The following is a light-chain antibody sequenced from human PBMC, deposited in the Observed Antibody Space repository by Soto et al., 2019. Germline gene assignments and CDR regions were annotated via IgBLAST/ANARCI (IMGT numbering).Light chain of an antibody. J-gene: IGKJ5*01. CDR2: GAS. CDR1: QSVGSIY. Sequence: EGVFAKVPGTPSLSPGERAPLSCRASQSVGSIYLAWYQQRPGQAPRLLISGASNRATGIPVRFSGSGSGTDFTLTISGLEPEDFAVYYCQQYGSSSITFGQGTRLEI. CDR3: QQYGSSSIT. V-gene: IGKV3-20*01.